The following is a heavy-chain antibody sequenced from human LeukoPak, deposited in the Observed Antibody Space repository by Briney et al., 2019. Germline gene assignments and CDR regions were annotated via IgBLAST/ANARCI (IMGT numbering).Heavy chain of an antibody. J-gene: IGHJ6*04. Sequence: PGGSLRLSCAASGFTFSSYGMNWVRQAPGKGLEWVSSISGSGSYIYYVDSVKGRFTFSRDNAKNSLYLQMNSLRAEDTAVYYCARGGAASGGMDVWGKGTTVTVSS. CDR3: ARGGAASGGMDV. CDR2: ISGSGSYI. D-gene: IGHD6-13*01. CDR1: GFTFSSYG. V-gene: IGHV3-21*01.